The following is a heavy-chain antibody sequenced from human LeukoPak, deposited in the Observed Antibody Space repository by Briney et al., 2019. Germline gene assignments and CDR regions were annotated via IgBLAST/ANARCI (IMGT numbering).Heavy chain of an antibody. CDR1: GFTFNSYA. D-gene: IGHD2-15*01. CDR2: ISSDESTK. Sequence: GGSLRLSCAASGFTFNSYAMHWVRRAPGMGLEWVALISSDESTKNYAGSVLGRFTISRDNSKTTLYLQMSSLRADDTAVYYCARDPAIFCSSGTCFDIDYWGQGALVTVSS. V-gene: IGHV3-30*15. J-gene: IGHJ4*02. CDR3: ARDPAIFCSSGTCFDIDY.